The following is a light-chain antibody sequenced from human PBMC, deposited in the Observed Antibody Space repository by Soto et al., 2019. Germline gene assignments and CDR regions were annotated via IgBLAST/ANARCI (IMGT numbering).Light chain of an antibody. Sequence: EIVMTQSPATLSVSPGETASLSCRASQSAGNFLAWYQQKPGQAPRLLIYYISTRATGIPARFSGSGSGTEFTLTINSLQSEDSAVYYCQQYSSSPLTFGGGTKVDIK. CDR3: QQYSSSPLT. CDR1: QSAGNF. V-gene: IGKV3D-15*01. J-gene: IGKJ4*01. CDR2: YIS.